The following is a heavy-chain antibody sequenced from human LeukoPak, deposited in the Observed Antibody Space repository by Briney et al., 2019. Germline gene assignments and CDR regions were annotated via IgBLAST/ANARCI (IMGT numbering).Heavy chain of an antibody. V-gene: IGHV3-48*03. J-gene: IGHJ4*02. D-gene: IGHD3-22*01. CDR1: GFTFSNYE. CDR3: ARATGSGYLHYLDY. Sequence: GGSLRLSFAAAGFTFSNYEINWVRQAPGTGRDWVASLSRIGSIIYYADSVKGRFTISRDNAKHSLYLQMNSLRAEDTAVYYCARATGSGYLHYLDYWGQGTLVTVSS. CDR2: LSRIGSII.